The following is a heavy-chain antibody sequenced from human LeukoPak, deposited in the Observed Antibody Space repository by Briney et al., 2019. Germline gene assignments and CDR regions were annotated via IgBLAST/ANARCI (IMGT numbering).Heavy chain of an antibody. CDR1: GFTFSSYW. J-gene: IGHJ4*02. D-gene: IGHD5-12*01. CDR2: IKSDVSST. V-gene: IGHV3-74*01. Sequence: GGSLRFSCAASGFTFSSYWMHWVRQGPGKGLVWVARIKSDVSSTDYADSVKGRFTISRDNAKNKLYLQMNSLRAEDTGVYYCTTIRPDYWGQGTLVTVSS. CDR3: TTIRPDY.